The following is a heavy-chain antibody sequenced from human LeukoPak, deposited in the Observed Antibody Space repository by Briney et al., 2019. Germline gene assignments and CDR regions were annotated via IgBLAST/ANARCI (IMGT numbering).Heavy chain of an antibody. J-gene: IGHJ3*02. Sequence: GGSLRLSCAASGFTFSSYPRSWGRQAPAKGVERVSAISGSGGSTYYADYVKGRFTISSDNSKNTPYLQMNSLRAEDTAVYYCAKDIVVVPDAKGGAFDIWGQGTMVTVSS. CDR3: AKDIVVVPDAKGGAFDI. CDR2: ISGSGGST. CDR1: GFTFSSYP. V-gene: IGHV3-23*01. D-gene: IGHD2-2*01.